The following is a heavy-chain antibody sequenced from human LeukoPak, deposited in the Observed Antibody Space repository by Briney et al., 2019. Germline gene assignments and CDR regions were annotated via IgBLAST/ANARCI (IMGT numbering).Heavy chain of an antibody. Sequence: SETLSLTCAVYGGSSSSYYWSWVRQPPGRGLEWIGEINYSGSTKYNPSLESRVTISVDTSKNHFSLMLTSLTAADTAVYYCARGPPLSPDYDISTGYYNFDYWGQGTLVTVSS. CDR2: INYSGST. D-gene: IGHD3-9*01. J-gene: IGHJ4*02. V-gene: IGHV4-34*01. CDR1: GGSSSSYY. CDR3: ARGPPLSPDYDISTGYYNFDY.